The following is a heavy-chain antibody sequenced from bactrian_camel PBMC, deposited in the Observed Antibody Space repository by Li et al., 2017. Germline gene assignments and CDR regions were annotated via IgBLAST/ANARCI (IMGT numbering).Heavy chain of an antibody. CDR2: INSAGGT. J-gene: IGHJ4*01. CDR1: GSTFANYA. CDR3: AAESAYLSTGYCHLDGSHYQY. D-gene: IGHD2*01. Sequence: LVESGGGLVQPGGSLRLSCAASGSTFANYALSWVRQAPNKGLEWVSYINSAGGTYYADSVKGRFTISRDDAKNTVFLQLNSLQTEDMGWYYCAAESAYLSTGYCHLDGSHYQYWGQGTQVTVS. V-gene: IGHV3S36*01.